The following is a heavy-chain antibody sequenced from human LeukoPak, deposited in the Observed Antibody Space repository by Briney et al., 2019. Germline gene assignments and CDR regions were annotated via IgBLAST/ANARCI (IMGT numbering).Heavy chain of an antibody. CDR2: IYHSGST. J-gene: IGHJ4*02. CDR1: GGSISSGGYS. CDR3: AGAGRNSRNYDY. V-gene: IGHV4-30-2*02. Sequence: SETLSLTCAVSGGSISSGGYSWSWIRQPPGKGLEWIGYIYHSGSTYYNPSLKSRVTISVDRSKNQFSLKLSSVTAADTAVYYCAGAGRNSRNYDYWGQGTLVTVSS. D-gene: IGHD1-7*01.